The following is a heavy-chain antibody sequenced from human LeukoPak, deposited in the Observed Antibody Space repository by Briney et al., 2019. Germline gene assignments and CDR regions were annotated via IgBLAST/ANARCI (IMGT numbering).Heavy chain of an antibody. CDR2: INPSRGST. V-gene: IGHV1-46*01. J-gene: IGHJ3*02. D-gene: IGHD5-18*01. Sequence: GASVTVSCMASGYTFTSYYMHWLRQAPGQGLEWIGLINPSRGSTSYAQKFQGRATMTRDTSTSTVYMELSRLRAEDTAVYYCARDKTDTAMVTNAFDIWGEGTMVTVSS. CDR3: ARDKTDTAMVTNAFDI. CDR1: GYTFTSYY.